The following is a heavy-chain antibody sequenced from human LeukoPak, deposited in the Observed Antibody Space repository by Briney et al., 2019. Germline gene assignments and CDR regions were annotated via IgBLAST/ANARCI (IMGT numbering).Heavy chain of an antibody. CDR2: IWYDGSNK. J-gene: IGHJ3*02. D-gene: IGHD1-7*01. CDR3: ARDQENYGGAFDI. V-gene: IGHV3-33*01. Sequence: PGRSLRLSCAASGFTFSSYGMHWVRQAPGKGLEWVAVIWYDGSNKYYADSVKGRFTISRDNSKNTLYLQMNSLRAEDTAVYYCARDQENYGGAFDIWGQGTMVTVSS. CDR1: GFTFSSYG.